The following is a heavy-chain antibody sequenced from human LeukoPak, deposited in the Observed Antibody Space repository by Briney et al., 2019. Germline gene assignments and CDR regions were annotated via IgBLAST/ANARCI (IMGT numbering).Heavy chain of an antibody. CDR1: GYSFTSHW. V-gene: IGHV5-51*01. D-gene: IGHD6-19*01. J-gene: IGHJ3*01. Sequence: GESLQISCQGSGYSFTSHWIAWVRQMPGEGLEWMGIIYPDDSDTTYSPSFQGQVTISADKSISTAYLQWSSLKASDTAMYYCARRQSSGWYLFDFWGQGTLVTVSS. CDR2: IYPDDSDT. CDR3: ARRQSSGWYLFDF.